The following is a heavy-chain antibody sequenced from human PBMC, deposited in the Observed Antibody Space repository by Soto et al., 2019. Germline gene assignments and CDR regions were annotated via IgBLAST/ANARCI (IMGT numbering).Heavy chain of an antibody. CDR2: ISGSGGST. CDR1: GFTFSSYA. V-gene: IGHV3-23*01. J-gene: IGHJ3*02. D-gene: IGHD2-2*01. CDR3: ASQYCSSTSCYYDAFDI. Sequence: GGSLRLSCAASGFTFSSYAMSWVRQAPGKGLEWVSAISGSGGSTYYADSVKGRFTISRDNSKNTLYLQMNSLRAEDTAVYYCASQYCSSTSCYYDAFDIWAQGTMVTVSS.